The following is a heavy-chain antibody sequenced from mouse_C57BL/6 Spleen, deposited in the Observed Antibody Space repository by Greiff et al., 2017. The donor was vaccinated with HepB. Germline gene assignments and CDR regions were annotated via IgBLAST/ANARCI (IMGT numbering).Heavy chain of an antibody. CDR1: GFTFSSYG. Sequence: EVMLVESGGDLVKPGGSLKLSCAASGFTFSSYGMSWVRQTPDKRLEWVATISSGGSYTYYPDSVKGRFTISRDNAKNTLYLQMSILKSEDTAMYYCARRAGYYYFDYWGQGTTLTVSS. V-gene: IGHV5-6*02. D-gene: IGHD2-3*01. CDR3: ARRAGYYYFDY. CDR2: ISSGGSYT. J-gene: IGHJ2*01.